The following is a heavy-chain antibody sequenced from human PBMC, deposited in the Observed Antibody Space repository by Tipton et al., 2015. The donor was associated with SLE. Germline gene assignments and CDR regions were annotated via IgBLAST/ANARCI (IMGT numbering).Heavy chain of an antibody. D-gene: IGHD6-19*01. CDR1: GGSINTGGYY. CDR2: IYYSGTT. Sequence: TLSLTCKVSGGSINTGGYYWGWIPQPPGKGVGWVGAIYYSGTTYSNPSLKSRVTISVDTSKNQFSLKLRSVTAADTAVYYCARQVGGQWLVRNAVDYWGQGTLVTVS. V-gene: IGHV4-39*07. CDR3: ARQVGGQWLVRNAVDY. J-gene: IGHJ4*02.